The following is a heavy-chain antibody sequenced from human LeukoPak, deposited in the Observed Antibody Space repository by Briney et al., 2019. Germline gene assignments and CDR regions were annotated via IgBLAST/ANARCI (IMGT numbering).Heavy chain of an antibody. CDR2: ISYDGSNK. CDR3: ARDHQTYDDYPRTVYYHGMDV. V-gene: IGHV3-30-3*01. J-gene: IGHJ6*02. CDR1: GFTFSSYS. D-gene: IGHD4-17*01. Sequence: GGSLRLSCAASGFTFSSYSTHWVRQAPGKGLEWVAVISYDGSNKYYAGSVKGRFTISRDNSKNTLYLQMTSLRAEDTAVYYCARDHQTYDDYPRTVYYHGMDVWGQGTTVTVSS.